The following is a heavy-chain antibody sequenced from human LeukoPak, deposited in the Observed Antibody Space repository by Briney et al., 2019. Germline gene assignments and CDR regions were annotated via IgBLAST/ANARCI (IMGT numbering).Heavy chain of an antibody. CDR3: AREGGGYSYGLDY. CDR2: IYSGGST. V-gene: IGHV3-53*01. J-gene: IGHJ4*02. D-gene: IGHD5-18*01. Sequence: GGSLRLSCVASGFTVSSNYMSWVRQAPRKGLEWVSVIYSGGSTYYADSVKGRFTISRDNSKNTLYLQMNSLRAEDTAVYYCAREGGGYSYGLDYWGQGTLVTVSS. CDR1: GFTVSSNY.